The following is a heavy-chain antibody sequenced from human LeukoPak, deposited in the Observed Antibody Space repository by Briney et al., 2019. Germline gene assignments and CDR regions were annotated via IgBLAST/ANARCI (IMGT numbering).Heavy chain of an antibody. CDR1: GYTLTELS. J-gene: IGHJ6*02. Sequence: GASVKVSCKVSGYTLTELSMHWVRQAPGKGLEWMGGFDPEDGETIYAQKFQGRVTMTEDTSTDTAYMELSSLRSEDTAVYYCATFGWLRTNPYYYYYGMDVWSQGTTVTVSS. CDR2: FDPEDGET. V-gene: IGHV1-24*01. D-gene: IGHD5-12*01. CDR3: ATFGWLRTNPYYYYYGMDV.